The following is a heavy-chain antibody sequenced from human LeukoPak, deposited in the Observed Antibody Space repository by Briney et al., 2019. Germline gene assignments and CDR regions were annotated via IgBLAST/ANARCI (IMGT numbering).Heavy chain of an antibody. CDR1: GYSISSVYY. V-gene: IGHV4-38-2*02. J-gene: IGHJ5*02. D-gene: IGHD4-17*01. CDR3: ARHTDYVGFDP. CDR2: IYYSGST. Sequence: SETLSLTCTVSGYSISSVYYWGWIRQPPGKGLEWIGSIYYSGSTYYNPSLKSRVTISVDTSKNQFSLKLSSVTAADTAVYYCARHTDYVGFDPWGQGTLVTVSS.